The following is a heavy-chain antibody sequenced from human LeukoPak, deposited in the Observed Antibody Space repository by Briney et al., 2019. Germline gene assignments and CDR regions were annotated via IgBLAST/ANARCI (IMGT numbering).Heavy chain of an antibody. J-gene: IGHJ4*02. CDR2: INPNSGGT. CDR1: GYTFTGYY. D-gene: IGHD3-3*01. CDR3: ARGDAIFGVVTVDY. Sequence: ASVKVSCKASGYTFTGYYMHWVRQAPGQGLEWMGWINPNSGGTNYAQKFQGRVTMTRDTSISTAYMELSRLRSDDTAVYYCARGDAIFGVVTVDYWGQGTLVTVSS. V-gene: IGHV1-2*02.